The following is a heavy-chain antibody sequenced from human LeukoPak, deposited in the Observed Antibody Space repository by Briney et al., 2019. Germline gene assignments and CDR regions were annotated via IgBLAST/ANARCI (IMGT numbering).Heavy chain of an antibody. CDR2: ILNDGSNQ. D-gene: IGHD7-27*01. Sequence: GGSLRLSCAASGLTFRLYGMNWVRQAPGKGLEWAAVILNDGSNQCYADSVKGRFTVSRDNSKNTVFLQVNSLRADDTAVYYCARDGVNWGIDLWGQGTLVIVSS. CDR1: GLTFRLYG. CDR3: ARDGVNWGIDL. V-gene: IGHV3-33*01. J-gene: IGHJ5*02.